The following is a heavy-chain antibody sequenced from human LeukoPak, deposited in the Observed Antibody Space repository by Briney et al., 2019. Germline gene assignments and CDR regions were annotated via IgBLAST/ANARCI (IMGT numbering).Heavy chain of an antibody. Sequence: PSETLSLTCTVSGGSISSSSYYWGWIRQPPGKGLEWIGSIYYSGSTYYNPSLKSRVTISVDTSKNQFSLKLSSVTAAGTAVYYCAREYSSSSERRQNPIWFDPWGQGTLVTVS. D-gene: IGHD6-6*01. V-gene: IGHV4-39*07. CDR1: GGSISSSSYY. J-gene: IGHJ5*02. CDR3: AREYSSSSERRQNPIWFDP. CDR2: IYYSGST.